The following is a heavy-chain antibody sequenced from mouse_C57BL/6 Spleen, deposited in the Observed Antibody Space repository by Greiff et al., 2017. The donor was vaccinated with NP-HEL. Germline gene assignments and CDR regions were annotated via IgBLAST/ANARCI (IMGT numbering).Heavy chain of an antibody. J-gene: IGHJ4*01. CDR3: ASTGYYDAMDY. D-gene: IGHD2-2*01. Sequence: EVKLQESGPELVKPGASVKIPCKASGYTFTDYNMDWVKQSHGKSLEWIGDINPNNGGTIYNQKFKGKATLTVDKSSSTAYMELRSLTSEDTAVYYCASTGYYDAMDYWGQGTSVTVSS. CDR1: GYTFTDYN. V-gene: IGHV1-18*01. CDR2: INPNNGGT.